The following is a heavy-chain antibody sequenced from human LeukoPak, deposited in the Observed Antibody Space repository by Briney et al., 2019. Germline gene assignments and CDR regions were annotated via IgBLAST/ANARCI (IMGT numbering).Heavy chain of an antibody. CDR1: GFTFSNYA. CDR3: AKDLAVATDY. D-gene: IGHD6-19*01. J-gene: IGHJ4*02. CDR2: ITGSGGRT. V-gene: IGHV3-23*01. Sequence: GGSLRLSCAASGFTFSNYATIWVRQAPGKGLEWVSGITGSGGRTYYADSVKGRFTVSRDNAKKTLYLQMNSLRAEDTAVYYCAKDLAVATDYWGQGTLVTVSS.